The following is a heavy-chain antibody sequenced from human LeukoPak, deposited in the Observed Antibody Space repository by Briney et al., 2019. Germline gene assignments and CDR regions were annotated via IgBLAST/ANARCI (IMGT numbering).Heavy chain of an antibody. CDR2: IKQDGSEK. Sequence: PGGSLRLSCEASGFTFDMYWMNWVRQAPGKGLEWVANIKQDGSEKYYVDSAKGRFTISRDNAKNSVYLQMNSLRVEDTAVYYCVPAPSGWGQGTLVTVSS. CDR3: VPAPSG. J-gene: IGHJ4*02. V-gene: IGHV3-7*01. CDR1: GFTFDMYW. D-gene: IGHD6-25*01.